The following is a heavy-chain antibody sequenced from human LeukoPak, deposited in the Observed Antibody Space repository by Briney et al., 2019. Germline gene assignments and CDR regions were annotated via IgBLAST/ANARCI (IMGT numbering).Heavy chain of an antibody. Sequence: SETLSLTCTVSGGSISSYYWSWIRQPAGKGLEWIGRIYTSGSTNYNPSLKSRVTMSVDTSKNQFSLKLSSVTAADTAVYYCARAWVRWRVPLYYFDYWGQGTLVTVSS. V-gene: IGHV4-4*07. D-gene: IGHD4-23*01. J-gene: IGHJ4*02. CDR3: ARAWVRWRVPLYYFDY. CDR2: IYTSGST. CDR1: GGSISSYY.